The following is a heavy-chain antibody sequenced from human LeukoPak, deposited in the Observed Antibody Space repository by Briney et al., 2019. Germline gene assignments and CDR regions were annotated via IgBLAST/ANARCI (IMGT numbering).Heavy chain of an antibody. J-gene: IGHJ4*02. CDR1: GFTFSSYS. CDR2: ISSSSTI. CDR3: ARDLGY. D-gene: IGHD3-16*01. V-gene: IGHV3-48*04. Sequence: GGSLRLSCAASGFTFSSYSMNWVRQAPGKGLEWVSYISSSSTIYYADSVKGRFTISRDNAKNTLYLQMNSLRAEDTAVYYCARDLGYWGQGTPVTVSS.